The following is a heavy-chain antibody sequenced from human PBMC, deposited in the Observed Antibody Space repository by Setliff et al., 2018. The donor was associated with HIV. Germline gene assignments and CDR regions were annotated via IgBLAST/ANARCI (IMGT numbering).Heavy chain of an antibody. V-gene: IGHV4-30-4*08. Sequence: SETLSLTCAVYGGSLSDYYWSWIRQPPGKGLEWIGYIYYSGSTYYNPSLKSRVTISVDTSKNQFSLKLSSVTAADTAVYYCARAPPYKWEPSQDYWGQGTLVTVSS. J-gene: IGHJ4*02. CDR3: ARAPPYKWEPSQDY. CDR2: IYYSGST. CDR1: GGSLSDYY. D-gene: IGHD1-26*01.